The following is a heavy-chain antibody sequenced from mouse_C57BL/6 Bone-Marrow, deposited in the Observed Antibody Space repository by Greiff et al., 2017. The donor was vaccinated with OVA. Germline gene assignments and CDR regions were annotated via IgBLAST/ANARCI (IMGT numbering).Heavy chain of an antibody. CDR2: IYPRDGST. V-gene: IGHV1-85*01. CDR1: GYTFTSYD. CDR3: ASYGNPYYYAMDY. Sequence: VQLQQSGPELVKPGASVKLSCKASGYTFTSYDINWVKQRPGQGLEWIGWIYPRDGSTKYNEKFKGKATLTVDTSSSTAYMELHSLTSEDSAVYFCASYGNPYYYAMDYWGQGTSVTVSS. D-gene: IGHD2-1*01. J-gene: IGHJ4*01.